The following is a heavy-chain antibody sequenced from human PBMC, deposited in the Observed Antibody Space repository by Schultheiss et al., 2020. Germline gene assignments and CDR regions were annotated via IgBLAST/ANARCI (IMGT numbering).Heavy chain of an antibody. CDR1: GGSISSGSYY. D-gene: IGHD3-22*01. V-gene: IGHV4-61*02. J-gene: IGHJ4*02. CDR3: ARSRGYYAYYFDY. Sequence: SETLSLTCTVSGGSISSGSYYWSWIRQPAGKGLEWIGRIYYSGSTYYNPSLKSRVTISVDTSKNQFSLKLSSVTAADTAVYYCARSRGYYAYYFDYWGQGTLVTV. CDR2: IYYSGST.